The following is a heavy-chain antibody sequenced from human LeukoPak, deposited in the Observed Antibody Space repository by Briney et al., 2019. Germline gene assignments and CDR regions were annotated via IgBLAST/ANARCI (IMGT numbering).Heavy chain of an antibody. CDR1: GSSFNTYY. CDR3: ARDIVYLIDEDYG. Sequence: SSETLSLTCSVSGSSFNTYYWSWIRQPAGKGLEWIGRIHTSGSADYSPSLQSRVTISVDKSKKEFSLKLTSVTAADTAVYYCARDIVYLIDEDYGWGQGILVTVSS. V-gene: IGHV4-4*07. J-gene: IGHJ4*02. D-gene: IGHD4-17*01. CDR2: IHTSGSA.